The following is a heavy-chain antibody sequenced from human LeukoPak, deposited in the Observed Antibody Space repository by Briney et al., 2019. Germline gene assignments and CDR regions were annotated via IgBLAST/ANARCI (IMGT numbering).Heavy chain of an antibody. Sequence: PGGSLRLSCAASGFTFSSYEMNWVRQAPGKGLEWISYITNSGNTIYYADSVKGRFTISRDDSKNSLYLQMNSLRAKDTAVDYSARQRITVFGVVPWAFDVWGQGTMVTVSS. CDR2: ITNSGNTI. CDR3: ARQRITVFGVVPWAFDV. CDR1: GFTFSSYE. J-gene: IGHJ3*01. D-gene: IGHD3-3*01. V-gene: IGHV3-48*03.